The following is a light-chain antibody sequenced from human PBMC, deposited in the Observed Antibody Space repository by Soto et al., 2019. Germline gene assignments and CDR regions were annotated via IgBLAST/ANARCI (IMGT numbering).Light chain of an antibody. Sequence: EIVLTQSPGTLSLSPGERATLSCRASQSVISSSLAWYQQKPGQAPRLLIYGASSRATGIPDRFSGSGSGTDFTLTISRLEPEDFAVYYCQQYGSPFAFGQGTRLEIK. CDR2: GAS. CDR3: QQYGSPFA. J-gene: IGKJ5*01. V-gene: IGKV3-20*01. CDR1: QSVISSS.